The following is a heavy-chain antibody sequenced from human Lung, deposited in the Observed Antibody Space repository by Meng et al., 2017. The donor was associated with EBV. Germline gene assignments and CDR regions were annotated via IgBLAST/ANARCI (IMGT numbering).Heavy chain of an antibody. V-gene: IGHV1-18*01. CDR3: ARVEVGITSGDY. Sequence: QAQLVQSGXEVKKXXXSVKVSCKASGYTFTNYGITWVRQAPGQGLEWMGWIHAYNGDTNYAQTLQGRVTMTTDTSTSTAYLELRSLRSDDTAVYYCARVEVGITSGDYWGQGTLVTVSS. D-gene: IGHD1-26*01. CDR1: GYTFTNYG. J-gene: IGHJ4*02. CDR2: IHAYNGDT.